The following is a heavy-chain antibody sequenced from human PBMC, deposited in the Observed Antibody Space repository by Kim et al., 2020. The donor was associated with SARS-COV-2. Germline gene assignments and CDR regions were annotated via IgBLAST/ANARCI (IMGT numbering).Heavy chain of an antibody. CDR1: GFTFSGSA. D-gene: IGHD6-13*01. V-gene: IGHV3-73*01. CDR2: IRSKANSYAT. Sequence: GGSLRLSCAASGFTFSGSAMHWVRQASGKGLEWVGRIRSKANSYATAYAASVKGRFTISRDDSKNTAYLQMNSLKTEDTAVYYCTSIAAAGAGRAFDIWGQGTMVTVSS. CDR3: TSIAAAGAGRAFDI. J-gene: IGHJ3*02.